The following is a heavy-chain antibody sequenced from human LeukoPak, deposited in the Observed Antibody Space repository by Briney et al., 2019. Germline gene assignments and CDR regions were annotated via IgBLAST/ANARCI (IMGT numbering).Heavy chain of an antibody. CDR2: IYHSGST. J-gene: IGHJ5*02. CDR1: GGSISSSNW. Sequence: SETLSLTCAVSGGSISSSNWWRCVRQPPGKGLEWIGEIYHSGSTNYNPSLKSRVTISVDKSKTQFSLKLGSVTATDTAVYYCARVSELRYFDWTARGWFDPWGQGTLVTVSS. V-gene: IGHV4-4*02. CDR3: ARVSELRYFDWTARGWFDP. D-gene: IGHD3-9*01.